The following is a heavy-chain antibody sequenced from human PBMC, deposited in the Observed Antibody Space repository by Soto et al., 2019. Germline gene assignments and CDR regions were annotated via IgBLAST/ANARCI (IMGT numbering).Heavy chain of an antibody. J-gene: IGHJ4*02. Sequence: ILSCAASGFTFSGYAMSWVRQAPGKGLEWVSAISGSGGSTYYADSVKGRFTISRDNSKNTLYLQMNSLRAEDTAVYYCANEIAVAAQFDYWGQGTLVTVSS. V-gene: IGHV3-23*01. D-gene: IGHD6-19*01. CDR1: GFTFSGYA. CDR3: ANEIAVAAQFDY. CDR2: ISGSGGST.